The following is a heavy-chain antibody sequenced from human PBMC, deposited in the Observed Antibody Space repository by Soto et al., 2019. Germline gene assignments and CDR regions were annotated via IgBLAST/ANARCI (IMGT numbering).Heavy chain of an antibody. J-gene: IGHJ6*02. CDR3: ARSGYSSHGMDV. V-gene: IGHV5-51*01. CDR2: IYPTDSDT. CDR1: GYIFTTYW. Sequence: GESLKIPCQGSGYIFTTYWIGWVRQMPGKGLEWMGIIYPTDSDTRYSPSFQGQVTISADKSISTAYLQLSSLRASDTAVYYCARSGYSSHGMDVWGQGTTVTVSS. D-gene: IGHD5-12*01.